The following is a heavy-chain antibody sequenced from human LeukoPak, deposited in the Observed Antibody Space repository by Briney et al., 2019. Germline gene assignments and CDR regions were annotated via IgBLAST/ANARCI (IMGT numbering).Heavy chain of an antibody. D-gene: IGHD3-22*01. CDR3: ARATYYYDSSGYHLETYNWFDP. Sequence: PSETLSLTCAVYGGSFSGYYRSWIRQPPGKGLEWIGEINHSGSTNYNPSLKSRVTISVDTSKNHFSLKLSSVTAADTAVYYCARATYYYDSSGYHLETYNWFDPWGQGTLVTVSS. CDR2: INHSGST. J-gene: IGHJ5*02. V-gene: IGHV4-34*01. CDR1: GGSFSGYY.